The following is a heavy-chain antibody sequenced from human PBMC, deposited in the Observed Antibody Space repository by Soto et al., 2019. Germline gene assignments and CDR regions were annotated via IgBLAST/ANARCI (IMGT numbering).Heavy chain of an antibody. CDR1: GFTFSSYG. D-gene: IGHD2-2*01. CDR2: ISYDGSNK. CDR3: AKISPPGNQLLSEFDY. V-gene: IGHV3-30*18. J-gene: IGHJ4*02. Sequence: LRLSCAASGFTFSSYGMHWVRQAPGKGLEWVAVISYDGSNKYYADSVKGRFTISRDNSKNTLYLQMNSLRAEDTAVYYCAKISPPGNQLLSEFDYWGQGTLVTVSS.